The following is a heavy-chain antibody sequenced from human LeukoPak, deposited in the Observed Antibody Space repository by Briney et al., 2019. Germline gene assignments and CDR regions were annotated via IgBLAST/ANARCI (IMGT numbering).Heavy chain of an antibody. CDR3: ARVLRYCSGGNCYSGGLGYMDV. D-gene: IGHD2-15*01. CDR1: GFTFSDYK. J-gene: IGHJ6*03. CDR2: ISRSGSTK. V-gene: IGHV3-11*01. Sequence: SGGSLRLSCAASGFTFSDYKMRWIRQAPGKGLEWVSSISRSGSTKYYADSVKGRFTISRDNAKNSLFLQMNSLRAEDTAVYYCARVLRYCSGGNCYSGGLGYMDVWGKGTTVTISS.